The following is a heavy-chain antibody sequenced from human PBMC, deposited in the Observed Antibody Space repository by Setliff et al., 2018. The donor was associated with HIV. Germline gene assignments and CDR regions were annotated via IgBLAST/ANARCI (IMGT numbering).Heavy chain of an antibody. V-gene: IGHV4-59*12. D-gene: IGHD4-4*01. CDR3: AKDGHRRSDYSNYDDY. Sequence: PSETLSLTCTVSGGSISSFYWSWIRQPPGKGLEWIGYIYYSGSTNYNPSLKSRVTISVDTSKNQFSLRLTSVTAADTARYFCAKDGHRRSDYSNYDDYWGQGTLVTVSS. CDR2: IYYSGST. J-gene: IGHJ4*02. CDR1: GGSISSFY.